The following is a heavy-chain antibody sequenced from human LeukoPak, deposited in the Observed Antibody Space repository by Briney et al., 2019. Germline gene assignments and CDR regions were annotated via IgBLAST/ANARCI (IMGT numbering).Heavy chain of an antibody. CDR2: VGNTPNSDST. J-gene: IGHJ4*02. CDR1: GFTFSDHY. D-gene: IGHD3-16*01. V-gene: IGHV3-72*01. Sequence: PGGSLRLSCAASGFTFSDHYMDWVRQAPGGGLEWVSRVGNTPNSDSTYYAAPVKGRFTISRDDSKNSLYLHMDSLKTEDTAVYYCCRVHFGGAPAYWGRGTLVTVSS. CDR3: CRVHFGGAPAY.